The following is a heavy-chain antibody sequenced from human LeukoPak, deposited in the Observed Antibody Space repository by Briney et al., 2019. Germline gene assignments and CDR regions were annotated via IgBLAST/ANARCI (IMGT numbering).Heavy chain of an antibody. CDR2: ISWNSGSI. D-gene: IGHD6-19*01. J-gene: IGHJ4*02. CDR3: AKDTRAVAGGGFDY. CDR1: GFTFDDYA. Sequence: GRSLRLSCAASGFTFDDYAMHWVRQAPGKGLEWVSGISWNSGSIGYADSVKGRFTISRDNAKNSLYLQMNSLRAEDTALYCCAKDTRAVAGGGFDYWGQGTLVTVSS. V-gene: IGHV3-9*01.